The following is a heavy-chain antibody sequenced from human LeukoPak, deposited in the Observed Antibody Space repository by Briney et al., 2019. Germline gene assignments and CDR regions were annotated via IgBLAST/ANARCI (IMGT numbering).Heavy chain of an antibody. D-gene: IGHD6-13*01. CDR3: ASVGGSSWDPNYYYYMDV. Sequence: PGGSLRLSCAASGFTFSSYEMNWVRQAPGKGLEWVSYISSSGSTIYYADSVKGRFTISRDNAKNSLYLQMNSLRAEDTAVYYCASVGGSSWDPNYYYYMDVWGKGTTVTISS. V-gene: IGHV3-48*03. CDR2: ISSSGSTI. J-gene: IGHJ6*03. CDR1: GFTFSSYE.